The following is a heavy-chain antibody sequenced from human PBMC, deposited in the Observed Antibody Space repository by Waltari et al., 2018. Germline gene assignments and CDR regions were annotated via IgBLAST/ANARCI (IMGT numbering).Heavy chain of an antibody. V-gene: IGHV4-39*01. CDR2: IYYSGRT. J-gene: IGHJ3*02. Sequence: QLQLQESGPGLVKPSETLSLTCTVSGGSISSSSYYWGWIRQPPGKGLEWIGSIYYSGRTYSNPSPKSRVTISVDTSKNQFSLKLSSVTAADTAVYYCARLTKVAGNAFDIWGQGTMVTVSS. CDR3: ARLTKVAGNAFDI. CDR1: GGSISSSSYY. D-gene: IGHD6-19*01.